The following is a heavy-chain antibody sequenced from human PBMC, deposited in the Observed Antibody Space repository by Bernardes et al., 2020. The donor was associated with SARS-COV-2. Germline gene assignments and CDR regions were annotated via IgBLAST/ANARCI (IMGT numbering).Heavy chain of an antibody. J-gene: IGHJ4*02. CDR3: AFLNYEYWTGDEY. CDR2: IYPYGRT. Sequence: GRSLRLSCAASGLTVSIDYVRWVRQAPGKGLEWVSVIYPYGRTQYGDAVKGRFTVSRDNSKNFLYLQMNSLRAEDTAIYYCAFLNYEYWTGDEYWGQGTLVTVSS. V-gene: IGHV3-53*01. D-gene: IGHD3-3*01. CDR1: GLTVSIDY.